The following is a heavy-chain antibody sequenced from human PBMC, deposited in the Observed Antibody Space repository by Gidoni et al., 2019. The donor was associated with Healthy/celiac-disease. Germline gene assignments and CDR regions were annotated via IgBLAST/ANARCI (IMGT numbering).Heavy chain of an antibody. CDR1: GFTFSSYA. CDR3: ARPKYGSGTSGYFDY. D-gene: IGHD3-10*01. J-gene: IGHJ4*02. V-gene: IGHV3-30*04. Sequence: QVQLVESGGGVVQPGRSLRLSCSAAGFTFSSYAMHWVRQAPGTGLEWVAVISYDGSNKYYADSVKGRFTISRDNSKNTLYLQMNSLRAEDTAVYYCARPKYGSGTSGYFDYWGQGTLVTVSS. CDR2: ISYDGSNK.